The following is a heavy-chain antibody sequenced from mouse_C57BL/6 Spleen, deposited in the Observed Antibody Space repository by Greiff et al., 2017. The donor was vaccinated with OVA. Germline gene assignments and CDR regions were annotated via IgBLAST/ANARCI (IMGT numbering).Heavy chain of an antibody. CDR2: INPNNGGT. V-gene: IGHV1-18*01. CDR1: GYTFTDYN. CDR3: ARNYYGSSPAWFAY. D-gene: IGHD1-1*01. J-gene: IGHJ3*01. Sequence: VQLQQSGPELVKPGASVKILCKASGYTFTDYNMDWVKQSHGKSLEWIGDINPNNGGTIYNQKFKGKATLTVDKSSSTAYMELRSLTSEDTAVYYCARNYYGSSPAWFAYWGQGTLVTVSA.